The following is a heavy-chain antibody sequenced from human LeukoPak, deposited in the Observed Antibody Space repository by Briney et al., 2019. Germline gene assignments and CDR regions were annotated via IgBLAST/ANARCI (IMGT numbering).Heavy chain of an antibody. CDR2: ISSSSSLI. V-gene: IGHV3-21*01. Sequence: PGGSLRLSCAASGFTFSYYSMNWVRQAPGRGPEWVSCISSSSSLIFYSDSVRGRFTISRDNAKNLLYLHMNSLRVEDTAVYYCAKVDRGDYSSSPVPYYNYYMNVWGKGTTVTVSS. CDR3: AKVDRGDYSSSPVPYYNYYMNV. J-gene: IGHJ6*03. CDR1: GFTFSYYS. D-gene: IGHD6-13*01.